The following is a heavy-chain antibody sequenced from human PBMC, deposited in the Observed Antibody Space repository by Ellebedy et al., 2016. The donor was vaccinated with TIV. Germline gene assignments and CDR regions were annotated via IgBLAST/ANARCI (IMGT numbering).Heavy chain of an antibody. V-gene: IGHV4-59*01. J-gene: IGHJ2*01. CDR1: GGSISSYY. Sequence: SETLSLSXTVPGGSISSYYWSWIRQPPGKGLEWIGYIYYSGSTNYNPSLKSRVTISVDTSKNQFSLRLNSVTAADTAVYYCARDPHYYDSSAYYPNWYFDLWGRGTLVTVSS. D-gene: IGHD3-22*01. CDR2: IYYSGST. CDR3: ARDPHYYDSSAYYPNWYFDL.